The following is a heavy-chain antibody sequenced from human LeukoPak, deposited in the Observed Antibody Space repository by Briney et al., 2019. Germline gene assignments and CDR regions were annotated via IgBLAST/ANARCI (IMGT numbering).Heavy chain of an antibody. V-gene: IGHV3-30*04. J-gene: IGHJ4*02. Sequence: GGSLRLSCAASGFTFSSYVMHWVRQAPGKGLEWVAIISYDGSNEYYADSVKGRFTISRDNSKNTLYLQMNSLRAEDTAVYYCARVRIQLWSIRAAPFYWGQGTLVTVSS. D-gene: IGHD5-18*01. CDR1: GFTFSSYV. CDR2: ISYDGSNE. CDR3: ARVRIQLWSIRAAPFY.